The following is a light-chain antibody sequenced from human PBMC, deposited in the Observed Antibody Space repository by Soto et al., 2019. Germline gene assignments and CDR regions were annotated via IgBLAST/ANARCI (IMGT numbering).Light chain of an antibody. CDR2: GAS. CDR3: QQYSQWPYT. V-gene: IGKV3-15*01. J-gene: IGKJ2*01. Sequence: DIVMTQSPATLSVSPGGTATLSCRASQSFDNFLGWYQQRPCQAPRLLISGASTRATSVSDRVSGIGSGTDFTLTITGLQSEDIALYYCQQYSQWPYTFGQGTKLEIK. CDR1: QSFDNF.